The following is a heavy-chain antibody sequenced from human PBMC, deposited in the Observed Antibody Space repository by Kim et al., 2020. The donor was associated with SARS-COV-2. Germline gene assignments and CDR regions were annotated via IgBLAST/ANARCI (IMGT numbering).Heavy chain of an antibody. D-gene: IGHD3-9*01. V-gene: IGHV4-31*03. CDR3: ARGDILTGYQTYHFDY. Sequence: SETLSLTCTVSGGSISSGGYYWSWIRQHPGKGLEWIGYIYYSGSTYYNPSLKSRVTISVDTSKNQFSLKLSSVTAADTAVYYCARGDILTGYQTYHFDYWGQGTLVTVSS. J-gene: IGHJ4*02. CDR1: GGSISSGGYY. CDR2: IYYSGST.